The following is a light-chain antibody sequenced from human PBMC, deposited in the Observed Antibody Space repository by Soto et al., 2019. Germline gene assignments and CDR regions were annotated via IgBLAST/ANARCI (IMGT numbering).Light chain of an antibody. V-gene: IGKV3-20*01. J-gene: IGKJ2*01. CDR1: QSVSSSN. CDR3: QHYDDSPPRYT. Sequence: EIVLTQSPATLSLSPGERATLSCRASQSVSSSNLAWYQQKPGQAPRLVISGASSRAAGLPDRFSGSGSGTAFTLTISRLEPEDFAVYYCQHYDDSPPRYTFGQGTKLEIK. CDR2: GAS.